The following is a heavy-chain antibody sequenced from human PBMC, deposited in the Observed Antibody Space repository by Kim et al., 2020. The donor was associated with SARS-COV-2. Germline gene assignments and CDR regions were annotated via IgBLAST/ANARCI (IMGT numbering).Heavy chain of an antibody. Sequence: GGSLRLSCAASGFPFSKYSMNWVRQAPGKGLEWVSYISFDSDSTNYADSVKGRFTISRDNANNSLYLQMRSLRDEDTAVYCCGRSELRYFEYLPPDVWGQGTTVTVS. V-gene: IGHV3-48*02. D-gene: IGHD3-9*01. J-gene: IGHJ6*02. CDR3: GRSELRYFEYLPPDV. CDR2: ISFDSDST. CDR1: GFPFSKYS.